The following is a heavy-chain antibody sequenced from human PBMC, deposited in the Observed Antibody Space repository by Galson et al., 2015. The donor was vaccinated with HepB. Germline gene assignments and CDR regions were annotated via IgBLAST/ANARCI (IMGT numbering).Heavy chain of an antibody. CDR1: GYTFSAYY. CDR2: INPDSGDT. Sequence: SVKVSCKASGYTFSAYYMHWVRQAPGHGLEWMGSINPDSGDTHYAQQFQGRVNVTRDPSITTAYMVLSGLTSDDTAVYYCASATGLLGRDDALDIWGQGTLVTVSS. J-gene: IGHJ3*02. D-gene: IGHD7-27*01. CDR3: ASATGLLGRDDALDI. V-gene: IGHV1-2*02.